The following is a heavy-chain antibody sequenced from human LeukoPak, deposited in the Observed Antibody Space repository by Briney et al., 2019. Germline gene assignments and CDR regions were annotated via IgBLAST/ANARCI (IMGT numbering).Heavy chain of an antibody. CDR3: ARDRPDSRTRCRFFDI. D-gene: IGHD2-15*01. CDR1: GFTVSSND. Sequence: GGSLRLSCAASGFTVSSNDMSWVRQAPGKGLEWVSVVYSGGNTFYADSVKGRFTISRDNSKNTLYLQMNSLRADDTAVYYCARDRPDSRTRCRFFDIWGQGTMVTVSS. V-gene: IGHV3-66*02. J-gene: IGHJ3*02. CDR2: VYSGGNT.